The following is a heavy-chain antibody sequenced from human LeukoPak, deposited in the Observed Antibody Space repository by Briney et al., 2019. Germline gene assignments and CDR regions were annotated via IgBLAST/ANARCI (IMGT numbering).Heavy chain of an antibody. V-gene: IGHV3-11*01. CDR2: ISSSGSTI. D-gene: IGHD3-22*01. CDR3: ARARYYYDSSGYDGSFLVY. CDR1: GFTFSDYY. J-gene: IGHJ4*02. Sequence: GGSLRLSCAASGFTFSDYYMSWIRQAPGKGLEWVSYISSSGSTIYYADSVKGRFTISRDNAKNSLYLQMNSLRAEDTAVYYCARARYYYDSSGYDGSFLVYWGQGTLVTVSS.